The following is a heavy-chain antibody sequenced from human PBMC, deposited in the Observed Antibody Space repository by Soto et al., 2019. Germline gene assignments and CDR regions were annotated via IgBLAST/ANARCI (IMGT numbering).Heavy chain of an antibody. CDR2: INAANGDT. CDR3: VRRHVSATGIDWFDP. D-gene: IGHD6-13*01. Sequence: ASVKVSCKASGYTFSSYGIMWVRQAPGQRLEWMGWINAANGDTKYSPKFQGRVTITRDTSASTAYMELSSLRSEDTAVYYCVRRHVSATGIDWFDPWGQGTQVTVSS. J-gene: IGHJ5*02. CDR1: GYTFSSYG. V-gene: IGHV1-3*01.